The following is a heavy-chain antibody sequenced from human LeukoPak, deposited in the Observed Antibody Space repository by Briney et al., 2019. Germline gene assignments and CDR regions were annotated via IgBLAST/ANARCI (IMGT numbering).Heavy chain of an antibody. V-gene: IGHV3-30*04. CDR1: GFTFSSYV. D-gene: IGHD1-14*01. J-gene: IGHJ4*02. CDR3: ARVMAGTTLFDY. Sequence: GGSLRLSCAASGFTFSSYVMHWVRQAPGKGLEWVAIISYDGSNEYYADSVKGRFTISRDNSKNTLCLQMNSLRAADTAVYYCARVMAGTTLFDYWGQGTLVTVSS. CDR2: ISYDGSNE.